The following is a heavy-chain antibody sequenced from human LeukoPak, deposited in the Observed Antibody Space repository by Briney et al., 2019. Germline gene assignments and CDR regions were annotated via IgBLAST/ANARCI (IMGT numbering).Heavy chain of an antibody. V-gene: IGHV1-18*01. CDR3: ARDLDGSGSYYTDY. CDR1: AYSFSNYG. CDR2: ISAYNGNT. J-gene: IGHJ4*02. D-gene: IGHD3-10*01. Sequence: GASVKVSCKTSAYSFSNYGFNWVRQAPGQGLEWMGWISAYNGNTKHAQKLQGRFTMSTDTSTSTAHMELRSLTSDDTAVYYCARDLDGSGSYYTDYWGQGTLVTVSS.